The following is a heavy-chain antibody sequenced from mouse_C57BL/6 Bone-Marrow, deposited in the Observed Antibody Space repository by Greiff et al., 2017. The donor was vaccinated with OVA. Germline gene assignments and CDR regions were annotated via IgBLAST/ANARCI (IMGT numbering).Heavy chain of an antibody. CDR1: GYTFTDYY. CDR3: ARTRALITTVVAPYYFDY. V-gene: IGHV1-76*01. CDR2: IYPGSGNT. Sequence: LVESGAELVRPGASVKLSCKASGYTFTDYYINWVKQRPGQGLEWIARIYPGSGNTYYNEKFKGKATLTAEKSSSTAYMQLSSLTSEDSAVYFCARTRALITTVVAPYYFDYWGQGTTLTVSS. J-gene: IGHJ2*01. D-gene: IGHD1-1*01.